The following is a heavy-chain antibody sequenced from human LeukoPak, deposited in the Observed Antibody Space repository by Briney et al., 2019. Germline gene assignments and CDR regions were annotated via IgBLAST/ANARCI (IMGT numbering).Heavy chain of an antibody. D-gene: IGHD3-22*01. Sequence: PSETLSLTCTASGGSISRSKYYWGWIRQPPGKGLEWIGSIYYGGSTYYNPSLKSRVTISVDTSKNQFSLKLSSVTAADTAMYYCARDPVGDITIDPWGQGTLVTVSS. V-gene: IGHV4-39*07. J-gene: IGHJ5*02. CDR3: ARDPVGDITIDP. CDR1: GGSISRSKYY. CDR2: IYYGGST.